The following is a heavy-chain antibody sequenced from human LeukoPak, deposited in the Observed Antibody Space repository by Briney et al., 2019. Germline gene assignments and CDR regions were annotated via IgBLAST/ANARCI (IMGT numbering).Heavy chain of an antibody. J-gene: IGHJ4*02. Sequence: PSQTLSLTCTVSGGSISSGDYYWSWIRQPPGKGLEWIGYIYYSGSTYYNPSLKSRVTISVDTSKNQFSLKLSSVTAADTAVYYCAREAEGDGSGERQGPRAYFDYWGQGTPVTVSS. CDR3: AREAEGDGSGERQGPRAYFDY. D-gene: IGHD3-10*01. V-gene: IGHV4-30-4*01. CDR1: GGSISSGDYY. CDR2: IYYSGST.